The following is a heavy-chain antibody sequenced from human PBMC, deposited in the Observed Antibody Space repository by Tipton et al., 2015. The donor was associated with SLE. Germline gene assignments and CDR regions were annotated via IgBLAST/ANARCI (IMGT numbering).Heavy chain of an antibody. CDR1: GYTFTSYG. Sequence: QVQLVQSGPEGKKPGASVKVSCKASGYTFTSYGISWVRQVPGQGLEWMGWISAYNGNTNFAQKLQGRVTMTTDTSTSTAYIVLRSRRCDDTAVYYCAGGPRQQLVHSFFDYWGEGTLVTVSS. J-gene: IGHJ4*02. CDR3: AGGPRQQLVHSFFDY. V-gene: IGHV1-18*01. D-gene: IGHD6-13*01. CDR2: ISAYNGNT.